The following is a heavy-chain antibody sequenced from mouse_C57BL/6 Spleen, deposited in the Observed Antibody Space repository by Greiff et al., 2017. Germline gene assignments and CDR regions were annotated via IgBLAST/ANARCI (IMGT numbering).Heavy chain of an antibody. CDR1: GYTFTSYW. Sequence: VKLQQPGAELVKPGASVKMSCKASGYTFTSYWITWVKQRPGQGLEWIGDIYPGSGSTNYNEKFKSKATLTVDTSSSTAYMQLSSLTSEDSAVYYCARTTVVAPGFAYWGQGTLVTVSA. CDR2: IYPGSGST. J-gene: IGHJ3*01. V-gene: IGHV1-55*01. CDR3: ARTTVVAPGFAY. D-gene: IGHD1-1*01.